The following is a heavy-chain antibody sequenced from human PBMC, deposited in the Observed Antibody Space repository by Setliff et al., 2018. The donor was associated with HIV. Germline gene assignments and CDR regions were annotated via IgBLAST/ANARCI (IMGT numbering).Heavy chain of an antibody. D-gene: IGHD3-3*01. Sequence: SETLSLTCTVSGGSMSSSGPGYYWGWVRQTPGGGLEWIGSVYYRGRTYYNPSLKSRVTISADTSKNQLSLRLTSMAAADTAMYYCARSQPDTIFGVVTFDCWGQGKMVTVSS. CDR1: GGSMSSSGPGYY. J-gene: IGHJ4*02. CDR3: ARSQPDTIFGVVTFDC. CDR2: VYYRGRT. V-gene: IGHV4-39*01.